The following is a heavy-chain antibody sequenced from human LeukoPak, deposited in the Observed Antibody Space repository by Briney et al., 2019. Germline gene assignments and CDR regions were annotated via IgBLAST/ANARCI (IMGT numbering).Heavy chain of an antibody. V-gene: IGHV3-30-3*01. CDR2: ISYDGSNK. D-gene: IGHD6-13*01. Sequence: GGSLRLSCAASGFTFSSYAMHWVRQAPGKGLEWVAVISYDGSNKYYADSVKGRFTISRDNSKNTLYPQMNSLRAEDTAVYYCARDFWSAAAGYMTYYYYYGMDVWGQGTTVTVSS. CDR3: ARDFWSAAAGYMTYYYYYGMDV. J-gene: IGHJ6*02. CDR1: GFTFSSYA.